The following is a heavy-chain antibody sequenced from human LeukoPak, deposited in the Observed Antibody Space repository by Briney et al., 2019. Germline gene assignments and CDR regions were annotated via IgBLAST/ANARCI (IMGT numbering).Heavy chain of an antibody. Sequence: GGSLRLSCAASGFTFSSYWMSWVRQAPGKGLEWVANIKQDGSEKYYVDSVKGRFTISRDNAKNSLYLQMNSLRAEDTAVYYCARDLGSSGYYATFDYWGQGTLVTVSS. CDR3: ARDLGSSGYYATFDY. CDR1: GFTFSSYW. CDR2: IKQDGSEK. D-gene: IGHD3-22*01. J-gene: IGHJ4*02. V-gene: IGHV3-7*01.